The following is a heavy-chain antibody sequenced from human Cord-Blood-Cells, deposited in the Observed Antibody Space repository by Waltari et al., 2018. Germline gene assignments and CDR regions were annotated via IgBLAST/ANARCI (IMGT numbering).Heavy chain of an antibody. J-gene: IGHJ4*02. CDR2: IKQDGSEK. D-gene: IGHD2-21*01. V-gene: IGHV3-7*01. CDR3: ARDPLGWGSDY. Sequence: EVQLVESGGGLVQPGGSLRLSCAASGFTFSSDWMSWVGQAPGKGQEWVANIKQDGSEKYYVDSVKGRFTISSDNAKNSLYLQMNSLRAEDTAVYYCARDPLGWGSDYWGQGTLVTVSS. CDR1: GFTFSSDW.